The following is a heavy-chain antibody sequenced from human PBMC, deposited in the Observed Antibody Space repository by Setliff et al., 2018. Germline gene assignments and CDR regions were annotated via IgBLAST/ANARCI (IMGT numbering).Heavy chain of an antibody. CDR2: IYYSGST. Sequence: LSLTCTVSGGSISSSSYYWSWIRQHPGKGLEWIGYIYYSGSTYYNPSLKSRVTISVDTSKNQFSLKLSSVTAADTAVYYCARDRRIVGARHAFDIWGQGTMVTVSS. CDR1: GGSISSSSYY. CDR3: ARDRRIVGARHAFDI. D-gene: IGHD1-26*01. V-gene: IGHV4-31*03. J-gene: IGHJ3*02.